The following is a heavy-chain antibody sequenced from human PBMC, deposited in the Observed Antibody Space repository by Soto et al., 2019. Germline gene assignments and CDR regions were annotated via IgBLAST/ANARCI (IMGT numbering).Heavy chain of an antibody. CDR2: ISGYNGNT. Sequence: QAQLVQSGAEVKKPGASVRVSCKASGYIFSTFGITWVRQAPGQGLEWVGWISGYNGNTDDGRKRQGRVNMTIDASTSTAYMDLRSLRSDDTAVYYCARAEAYSSSWYAMDVWGQGTTVTVSS. CDR3: ARAEAYSSSWYAMDV. J-gene: IGHJ6*02. V-gene: IGHV1-18*01. CDR1: GYIFSTFG. D-gene: IGHD6-13*01.